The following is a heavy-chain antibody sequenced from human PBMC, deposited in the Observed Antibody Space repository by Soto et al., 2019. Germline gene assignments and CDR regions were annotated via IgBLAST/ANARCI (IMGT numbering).Heavy chain of an antibody. J-gene: IGHJ6*03. Sequence: SETLSLTCTVSGGSISSSSYYWGWIRQPPGKGLEWIGYIYYSGSTNYNPSLKSRVTISVDTSKNQFSLKLSSVTAADTAVYYCARGGHCSSTSCYMTHYYYYMDVWGKGTTVTVSS. CDR3: ARGGHCSSTSCYMTHYYYYMDV. CDR2: IYYSGST. D-gene: IGHD2-2*02. CDR1: GGSISSSSYY. V-gene: IGHV4-61*05.